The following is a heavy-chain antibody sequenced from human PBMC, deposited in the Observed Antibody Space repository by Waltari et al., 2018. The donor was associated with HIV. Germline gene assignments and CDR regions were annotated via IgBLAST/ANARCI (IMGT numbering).Heavy chain of an antibody. V-gene: IGHV4-59*01. Sequence: QVQLQESGPGLVKPSETLSLTCTVSGGSFISYHWSWIRQPPGKGLEWIGYIYYTGRTNCNPPLKRRVTMSVDTSKNQFSLRLRSVTAADTAVYYCARGLFGVGSNWFDPWGQGILVTVSS. CDR1: GGSFISYH. J-gene: IGHJ5*02. D-gene: IGHD3-3*01. CDR2: IYYTGRT. CDR3: ARGLFGVGSNWFDP.